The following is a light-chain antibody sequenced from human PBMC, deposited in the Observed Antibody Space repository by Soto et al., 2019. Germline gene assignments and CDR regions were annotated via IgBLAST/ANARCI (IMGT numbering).Light chain of an antibody. V-gene: IGLV2-14*01. Sequence: QSALTQPASVSGSPGQSITISCTGTSSDVGGYNYVSWYQQHPGKAPKLMIYDVSDRPSGVSNRFSGSKSGNTASLTISGLQAEDEADYYCSSYTSSSTFEVFGGGTKLTV. CDR3: SSYTSSSTFEV. CDR2: DVS. J-gene: IGLJ2*01. CDR1: SSDVGGYNY.